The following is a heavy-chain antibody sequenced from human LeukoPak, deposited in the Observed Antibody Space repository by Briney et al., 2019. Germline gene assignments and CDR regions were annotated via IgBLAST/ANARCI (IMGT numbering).Heavy chain of an antibody. CDR2: INHSGST. CDR1: GGSLSGYY. V-gene: IGHV4-34*01. J-gene: IGHJ4*02. Sequence: PSETLSLTCAVYGGSLSGYYWSWIRQPPGKGLEWIGEINHSGSTNYNPSLKSRVTISVDTSKNQFSLKLSSVTAADTAVYYCVLRGLQTHWGQGTLVTVSS. CDR3: VLRGLQTH. D-gene: IGHD3-16*01.